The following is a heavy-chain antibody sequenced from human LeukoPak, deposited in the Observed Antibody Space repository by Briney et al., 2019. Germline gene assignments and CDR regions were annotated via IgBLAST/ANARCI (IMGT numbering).Heavy chain of an antibody. CDR3: ARAVNTYYDFWSGYYFLDYYGMDV. Sequence: ASVKISCKASGYTFTGYYMHWVRQAPGQGLEWMGWINPNSGNTGYAQKFQGRVTMTRNTSISTAYMELSSLRSEDTAVYYCARAVNTYYDFWSGYYFLDYYGMDVWGQGTTVTVSS. CDR2: INPNSGNT. CDR1: GYTFTGYY. J-gene: IGHJ6*02. D-gene: IGHD3-3*01. V-gene: IGHV1-8*02.